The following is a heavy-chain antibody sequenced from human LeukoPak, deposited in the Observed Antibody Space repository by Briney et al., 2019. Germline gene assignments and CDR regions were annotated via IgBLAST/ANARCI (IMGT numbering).Heavy chain of an antibody. V-gene: IGHV4-31*03. CDR1: GTSIGSGRHY. J-gene: IGHJ5*02. Sequence: SETLSLTCTVSGTSIGSGRHYWSWLRQHPGKGLEWIGYIYYSGGTYTTPSLTSRVTMSVDTSKNQFSLKLNSVTAADTAVYYCARSHPFDHWGQGTLVIVSS. CDR2: IYYSGGT. CDR3: ARSHPFDH.